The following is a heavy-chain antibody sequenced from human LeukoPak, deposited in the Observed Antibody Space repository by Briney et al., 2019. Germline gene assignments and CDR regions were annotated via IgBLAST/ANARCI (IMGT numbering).Heavy chain of an antibody. D-gene: IGHD3-3*01. CDR2: ISSSGSTI. J-gene: IGHJ4*02. CDR3: ARDVTIFGVVPPGPFDY. Sequence: GGSLRLSCAASGFTFSDYYMSWIRQAPGKGLEWVSYISSSGSTIYYADSVKGRFTISRDNAKNSLYLQMNSLRAEDTAVYYCARDVTIFGVVPPGPFDYWGQGTLVTVSS. V-gene: IGHV3-11*01. CDR1: GFTFSDYY.